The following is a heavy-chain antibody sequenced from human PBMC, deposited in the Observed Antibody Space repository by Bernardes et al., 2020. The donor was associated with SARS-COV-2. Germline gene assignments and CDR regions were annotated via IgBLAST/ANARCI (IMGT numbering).Heavy chain of an antibody. CDR3: ASALPQTTVAPGSFDI. J-gene: IGHJ3*02. D-gene: IGHD4-17*01. CDR1: GGSISSGGYY. V-gene: IGHV4-31*03. Sequence: SETLSLTCTVSGGSISSGGYYWSWIRQHPGEGLEWIGYIYYSGITYYNPSLESRLTISVDTSKNQFSLKLSSVTAADTAFYYCASALPQTTVAPGSFDIWGQGTMVTVSS. CDR2: IYYSGIT.